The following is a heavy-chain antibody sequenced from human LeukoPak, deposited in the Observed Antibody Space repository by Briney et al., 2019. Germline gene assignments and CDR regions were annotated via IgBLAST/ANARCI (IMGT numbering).Heavy chain of an antibody. V-gene: IGHV3-23*01. CDR2: ISGSGGST. CDR1: EFTFSNYA. J-gene: IGHJ4*02. D-gene: IGHD5-18*01. Sequence: GGSLRLSCADSEFTFSNYAMSWVRQAPGKGLEWVSAISGSGGSTYYADSVKGRFTISRDNSKNTLYLQMNSLRAEDTAAYYCAKGADGGYSYGYAYWGQGTLGTVSS. CDR3: AKGADGGYSYGYAY.